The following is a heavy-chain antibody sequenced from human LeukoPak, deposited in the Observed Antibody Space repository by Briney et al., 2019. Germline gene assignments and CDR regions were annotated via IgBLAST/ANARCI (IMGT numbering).Heavy chain of an antibody. V-gene: IGHV1-18*01. D-gene: IGHD6-13*01. CDR2: ISPNNDNT. CDR3: ARDLPYSSSWYTFDS. J-gene: IGHJ5*01. CDR1: GYTFTRYG. Sequence: ASVKVSCKASGYTFTRYGISWVRQAPGQGLERMGWISPNNDNTDYAQKLQGRVTLTTDTSTSTAYMELRSLRSDDTALYYCARDLPYSSSWYTFDSWGQGTLVTVSS.